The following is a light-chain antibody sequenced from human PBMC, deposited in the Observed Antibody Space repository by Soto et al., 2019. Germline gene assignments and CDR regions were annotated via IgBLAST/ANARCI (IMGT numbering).Light chain of an antibody. J-gene: IGKJ5*01. V-gene: IGKV3-20*01. CDR3: QYHGSSPIT. CDR2: AAS. Sequence: VLTQSPGTLSLSPGERATLSCRASQSLSSTYVAWYQQKPGQAPRLLIFAASSRASGIPDRFSGSGSGTDFTLTISRLEPEDFALFYCQYHGSSPITFGQGTRLEIK. CDR1: QSLSSTY.